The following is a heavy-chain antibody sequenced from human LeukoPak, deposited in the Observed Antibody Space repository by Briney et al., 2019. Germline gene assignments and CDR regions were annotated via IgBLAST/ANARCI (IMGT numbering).Heavy chain of an antibody. CDR3: AREGIAAAGEKEFDY. J-gene: IGHJ4*02. V-gene: IGHV1-2*02. Sequence: GASVKVSCKASGYTFTGYYMHWVRQAPGQGLEWMGWINPNSGGTNYAQKFQGRVTMTRDTSISTAYMELSRLRSDDTAVYYCAREGIAAAGEKEFDYWGQGTLVTVSS. CDR2: INPNSGGT. D-gene: IGHD6-13*01. CDR1: GYTFTGYY.